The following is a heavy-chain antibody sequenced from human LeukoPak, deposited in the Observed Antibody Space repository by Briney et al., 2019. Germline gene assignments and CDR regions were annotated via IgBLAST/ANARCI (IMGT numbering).Heavy chain of an antibody. V-gene: IGHV4-59*01. Sequence: SETLSLTCTVSGGSINNYYWSWIRQPPGKGLEWIGYIYYRGSTNYSPSLKSRVTFSVDTSKNQFSLKLNSVTAADTAVYYCARGGDYGDLRYFDYWGQGTLVTVSS. CDR3: ARGGDYGDLRYFDY. CDR2: IYYRGST. D-gene: IGHD4-17*01. J-gene: IGHJ4*02. CDR1: GGSINNYY.